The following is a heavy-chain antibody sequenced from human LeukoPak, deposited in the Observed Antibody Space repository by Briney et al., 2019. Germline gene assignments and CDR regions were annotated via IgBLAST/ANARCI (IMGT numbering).Heavy chain of an antibody. J-gene: IGHJ4*02. V-gene: IGHV3-23*01. CDR2: VDGGGGGT. D-gene: IGHD6-13*01. Sequence: AGGSLRLSCAASGFTLSSYAMTWVRQAPGRGLEWVPSVDGGGGGTYYAGSVKGRFTISRDNSKDTLYLQMNGLRAEDTAVYFCAKQSAGSAAWYSLHYDFWGQGTLVTVSS. CDR1: GFTLSSYA. CDR3: AKQSAGSAAWYSLHYDF.